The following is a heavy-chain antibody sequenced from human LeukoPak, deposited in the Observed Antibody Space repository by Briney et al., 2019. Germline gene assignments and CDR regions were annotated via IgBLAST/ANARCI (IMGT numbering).Heavy chain of an antibody. D-gene: IGHD6-25*01. Sequence: ASVKVSCKASGYTFTGYYMHWVRQAPGQGLEWMGWINPNSGGTNYAQKFQGRVTMTRDTSISTAYMELSRLRSDDTAVYYCAREPQDERDWFDPWGQGTLVTVSS. CDR1: GYTFTGYY. CDR3: AREPQDERDWFDP. V-gene: IGHV1-2*02. CDR2: INPNSGGT. J-gene: IGHJ5*02.